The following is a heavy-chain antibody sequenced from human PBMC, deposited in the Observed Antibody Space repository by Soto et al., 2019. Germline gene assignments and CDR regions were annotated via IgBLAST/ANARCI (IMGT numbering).Heavy chain of an antibody. V-gene: IGHV4-39*01. CDR2: VYYSGST. Sequence: QLHLQESGPGLVKPSETLSLTCTVSGGSISSSNYYWAWIRQPPGKGLEYIGTVYYSGSTYYNPSPGSRVTMSVDTSNNPFSLHLNSVTAADTAVFYCARVVIRDYNFDYWGQGALVTVSS. J-gene: IGHJ4*02. D-gene: IGHD2-21*01. CDR3: ARVVIRDYNFDY. CDR1: GGSISSSNYY.